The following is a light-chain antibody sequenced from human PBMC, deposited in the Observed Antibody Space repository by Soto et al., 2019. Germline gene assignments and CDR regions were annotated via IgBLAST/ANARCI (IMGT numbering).Light chain of an antibody. J-gene: IGKJ1*01. CDR3: QRYGSSRPWT. CDR1: QTVRNNY. Sequence: EIVLTQSPGTLSLSPGERATLSCRASQTVRNNYLAWYQQKPGQAPRLLIYGASSRATGIPDRFSGSGSGTDFTLTISRLEPADFAVYYCQRYGSSRPWTFGQGTKVDIK. V-gene: IGKV3-20*01. CDR2: GAS.